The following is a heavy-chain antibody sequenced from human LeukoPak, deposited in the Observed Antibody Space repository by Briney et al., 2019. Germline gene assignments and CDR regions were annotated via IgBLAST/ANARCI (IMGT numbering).Heavy chain of an antibody. Sequence: TASETLSLTCTVSGGSISSGGYYWSWIRQHPGKGLEWIGYIYYSGSTYYNPSLKSRVTISVDTSKNQFSLKLSSVTAADTAVYYCATTGYSYGTFDYWGQGTLVTVSS. CDR3: ATTGYSYGTFDY. CDR1: GGSISSGGYY. D-gene: IGHD5-18*01. CDR2: IYYSGST. J-gene: IGHJ4*02. V-gene: IGHV4-31*03.